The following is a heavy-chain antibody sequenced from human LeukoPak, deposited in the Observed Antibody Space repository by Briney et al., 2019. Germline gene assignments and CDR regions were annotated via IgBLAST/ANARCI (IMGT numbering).Heavy chain of an antibody. CDR1: GGSFSDYY. CDR3: AGNLWFGELLNDY. J-gene: IGHJ4*02. Sequence: SETLSLTCAVYGGSFSDYYWSWIRQPPGKGLEWIGYIYYSGSTYYNPSLKSRVTISVDTSKNQFSLKLSSVTAADTAVYYCAGNLWFGELLNDYWGQGTLVTVSS. V-gene: IGHV4-34*01. CDR2: IYYSGST. D-gene: IGHD3-10*01.